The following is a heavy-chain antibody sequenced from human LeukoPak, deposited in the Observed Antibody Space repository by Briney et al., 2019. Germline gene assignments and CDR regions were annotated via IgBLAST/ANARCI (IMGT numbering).Heavy chain of an antibody. CDR1: GYSFANSW. V-gene: IGHV5-51*01. CDR2: IYPADSDT. J-gene: IGHJ5*02. Sequence: TGESLKISCKGSGYSFANSWIAWVRQMPGKDLEWMAIIYPADSDTRYSPSFQGQVTISADKSISTAYLQWSSLKASDAAMYYCAMQAGSPARFDPWGQGNLVTVS. D-gene: IGHD1-26*01. CDR3: AMQAGSPARFDP.